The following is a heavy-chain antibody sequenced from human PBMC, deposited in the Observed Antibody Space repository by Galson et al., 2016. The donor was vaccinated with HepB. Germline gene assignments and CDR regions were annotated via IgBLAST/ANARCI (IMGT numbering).Heavy chain of an antibody. CDR1: GYIFNNYA. CDR3: ARDGGYCGDTSCYTTYIDY. Sequence: SVKVSCKASGYIFNNYAMNWVRQAPGQGPEWMGWINTKTGKPAYARDFAGRFVVSLDTSASTTFLQISSLKTDDTAVYYCARDGGYCGDTSCYTTYIDYWGQGTLVAVSS. J-gene: IGHJ4*02. CDR2: INTKTGKP. V-gene: IGHV7-4-1*02. D-gene: IGHD2-2*03.